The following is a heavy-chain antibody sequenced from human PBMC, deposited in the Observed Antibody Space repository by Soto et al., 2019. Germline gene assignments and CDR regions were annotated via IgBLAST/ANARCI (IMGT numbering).Heavy chain of an antibody. Sequence: EVQLLESGGGFVQPGGSLRLSCAASGFRFSDFAMTWFRQAPGRGLEWVSAITGTASSTYYADSVKGRFTISRDNSKNTLYLQINSLRAEDTAIYYCAKGAEGYVVSSLDSWGQGTLVTVSS. V-gene: IGHV3-23*01. CDR3: AKGAEGYVVSSLDS. CDR1: GFRFSDFA. J-gene: IGHJ4*02. CDR2: ITGTASST. D-gene: IGHD5-12*01.